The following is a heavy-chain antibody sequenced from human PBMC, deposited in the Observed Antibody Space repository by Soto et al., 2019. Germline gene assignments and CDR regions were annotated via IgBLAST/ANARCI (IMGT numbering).Heavy chain of an antibody. Sequence: GESLKISCNGSGYSFTIYWIGWVRQMPGKGLEWMGIIYPGDSDTRYSPSFQGQVTISADKSISTAYLQWSSLKASDTAMYYCARQRVAAAGTPVYYYYYGMDVWGQGTTVTVS. D-gene: IGHD6-13*01. V-gene: IGHV5-51*01. J-gene: IGHJ6*02. CDR1: GYSFTIYW. CDR2: IYPGDSDT. CDR3: ARQRVAAAGTPVYYYYYGMDV.